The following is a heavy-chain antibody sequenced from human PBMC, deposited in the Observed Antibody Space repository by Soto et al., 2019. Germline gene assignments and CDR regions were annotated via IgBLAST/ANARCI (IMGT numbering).Heavy chain of an antibody. Sequence: QVQLVQSGAEVKNPGASVKVSCKASGYIFTRYGFSWVRQAPGQGLEWMGWISTYNENTKYAQKFQGRITMTTDTPTSTAHMELRSLTSDDTAVYYCAREGYCSSGSCALYAHEYFGMDVWGQGTTVTVSS. CDR2: ISTYNENT. D-gene: IGHD2-15*01. V-gene: IGHV1-18*01. CDR1: GYIFTRYG. CDR3: AREGYCSSGSCALYAHEYFGMDV. J-gene: IGHJ6*02.